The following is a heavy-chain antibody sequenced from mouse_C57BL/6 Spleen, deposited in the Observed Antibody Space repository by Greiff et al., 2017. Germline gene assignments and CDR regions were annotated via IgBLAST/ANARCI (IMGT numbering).Heavy chain of an antibody. V-gene: IGHV2-9-1*01. CDR2: IWTGGGT. J-gene: IGHJ4*01. D-gene: IGHD1-1*01. Sequence: QVQLKESGPGLVAPSPSLSITCTVSGFSLTSYAISWVRQPPGKGLEWLGVIWTGGGTNYNSALNSRMSISKDNSKSQVFLKMNSVQTDDTARYYCARTVTTVVATKYAMDYWGQGTSVTVSS. CDR3: ARTVTTVVATKYAMDY. CDR1: GFSLTSYA.